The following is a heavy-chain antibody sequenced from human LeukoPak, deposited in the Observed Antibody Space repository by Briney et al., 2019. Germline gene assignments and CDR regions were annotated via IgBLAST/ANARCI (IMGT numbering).Heavy chain of an antibody. Sequence: SETLSLTCTVSGGSISNYYWNWIRQPPGKGLEWIGYIYYTGSTNYNPSLKRRVTMSVDTSKNQFSLNLRSVTPEDTAVYYCARDEIAVGSGYFDLWGRGTLVTVSS. J-gene: IGHJ2*01. CDR1: GGSISNYY. CDR3: ARDEIAVGSGYFDL. D-gene: IGHD6-19*01. CDR2: IYYTGST. V-gene: IGHV4-59*01.